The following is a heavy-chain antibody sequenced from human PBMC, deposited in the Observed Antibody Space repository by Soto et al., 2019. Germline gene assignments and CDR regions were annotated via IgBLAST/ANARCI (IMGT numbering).Heavy chain of an antibody. CDR2: ISGSDGKT. CDR3: ARWSYLDY. Sequence: GGSLRLSCASSWFSFCSYALSWVRQAPGKGLEWVSTISGSDGKTFYADAVKGRFSISRDTSQNTLYLQMNSLRADDTAIYYCARWSYLDYWGQGTRVTVSS. D-gene: IGHD3-3*01. J-gene: IGHJ4*02. CDR1: WFSFCSYA. V-gene: IGHV3-23*01.